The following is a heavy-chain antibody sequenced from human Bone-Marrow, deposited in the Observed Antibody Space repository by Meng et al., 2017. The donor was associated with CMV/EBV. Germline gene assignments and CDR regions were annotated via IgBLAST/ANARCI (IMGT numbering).Heavy chain of an antibody. CDR3: ARGKPGIVVVPAAILGRVRTHWFDP. V-gene: IGHV1-69*10. J-gene: IGHJ5*02. D-gene: IGHD2-2*01. CDR1: GYTLTKYD. CDR2: IIPILGIA. Sequence: SVKVSCKASGYTLTKYDIHWVRQAPGQGLEWMGGIIPILGIANYAQKFQGRVTITADKSTSTVYMELSSLRSEDTAVYYGARGKPGIVVVPAAILGRVRTHWFDPWGQGTLVTVSS.